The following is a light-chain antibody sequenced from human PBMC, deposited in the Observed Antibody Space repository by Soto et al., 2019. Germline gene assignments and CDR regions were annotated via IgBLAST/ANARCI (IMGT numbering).Light chain of an antibody. Sequence: EIVKTQSPPTLSVSPGGRATLSCRASQSVSDTLAWYQQKPGQAPRLLIYSASARATGFPARFSGSGSGTDFTLTFSRLEAEDFAVYFCEYYGTSITFGGGTTVDIK. J-gene: IGKJ4*01. CDR2: SAS. CDR1: QSVSDT. V-gene: IGKV3-15*01. CDR3: EYYGTSIT.